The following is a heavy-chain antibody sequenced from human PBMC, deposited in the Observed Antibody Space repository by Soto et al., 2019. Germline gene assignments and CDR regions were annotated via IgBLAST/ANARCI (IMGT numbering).Heavy chain of an antibody. CDR2: FDPEDGET. V-gene: IGHV1-24*01. J-gene: IGHJ5*02. D-gene: IGHD3-3*01. Sequence: ASVKVSCKVSGYTLTELSMHWVRQAPGKGLEWMGGFDPEDGETIYAQKLKGRVTMTEDTSTDTAYMELSSLRSEDTAVYYYAPRRTPYYDFWRPLGFDPWGKGTLVTVPS. CDR1: GYTLTELS. CDR3: APRRTPYYDFWRPLGFDP.